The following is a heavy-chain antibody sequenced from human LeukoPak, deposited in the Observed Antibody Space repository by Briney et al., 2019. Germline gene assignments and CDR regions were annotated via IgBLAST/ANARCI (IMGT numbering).Heavy chain of an antibody. CDR3: ARGDYLHHY. V-gene: IGHV3-74*01. D-gene: IGHD4-17*01. Sequence: GGSLRLSCAASGFSFNDYAMHWVRQAPGKGLEWVSSINSDGSSTSYADSVKGRFTISRDNAKNTLYLQMNSLRAEDTAVYYCARGDYLHHYWGQGTLVTVSS. CDR2: INSDGSST. CDR1: GFSFNDYA. J-gene: IGHJ4*02.